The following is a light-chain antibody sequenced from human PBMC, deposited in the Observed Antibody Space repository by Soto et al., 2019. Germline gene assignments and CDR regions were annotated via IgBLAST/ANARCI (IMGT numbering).Light chain of an antibody. V-gene: IGKV3-15*01. J-gene: IGKJ5*01. CDR1: QSVGTN. Sequence: DRVMTQSPGTKSQSPVQRATLCCXXSQSVGTNLAWYQQRPGQAPRLLVYGASTRASGIPPRFSGSGSGTDFTLTISSLQSEDFAVYYCQQLNYWPRITFGQGTRLEI. CDR3: QQLNYWPRIT. CDR2: GAS.